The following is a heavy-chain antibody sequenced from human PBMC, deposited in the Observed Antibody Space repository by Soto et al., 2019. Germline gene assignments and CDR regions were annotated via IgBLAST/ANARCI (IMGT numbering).Heavy chain of an antibody. CDR2: IYPGDSDT. J-gene: IGHJ5*01. Sequence: GESLKISCKGSGYSFTSYWIGWVRQMPGKRLEWMGIIYPGDSDTRYSPSFQGQVTISDDKSISTAYLQWSSLKASDTAMYYCARLVNGDIVVVPAANWFDSWGQGTMVTVSS. CDR1: GYSFTSYW. CDR3: ARLVNGDIVVVPAANWFDS. V-gene: IGHV5-51*01. D-gene: IGHD2-2*01.